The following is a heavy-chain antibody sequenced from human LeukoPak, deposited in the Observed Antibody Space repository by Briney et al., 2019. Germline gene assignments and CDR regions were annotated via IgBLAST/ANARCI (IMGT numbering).Heavy chain of an antibody. CDR1: GVDGNNDY. J-gene: IGHJ6*02. Sequence: GGSLRLSCVVPGVDGNNDYMNWVRHSPQKGLEWLSMMISGGSVDYADSVKSRFSISKDTSRNTIYLQMNSLRVEDTAIYYCAKVPEAGTGYGMDVWGQGTTVTVS. V-gene: IGHV3-53*01. CDR3: AKVPEAGTGYGMDV. CDR2: MISGGSV. D-gene: IGHD2-2*01.